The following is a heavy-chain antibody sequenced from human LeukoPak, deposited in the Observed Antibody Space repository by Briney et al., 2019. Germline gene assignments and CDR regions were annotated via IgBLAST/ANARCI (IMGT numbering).Heavy chain of an antibody. D-gene: IGHD1-1*01. CDR1: GFTFSSYA. Sequence: GGSLRLSCAASGFTFSSYAMHWVRQAPGKGLEWVAFIRYDGSNKYYADSVKGRFTISRDNSKNTLYLQMNSLRAEDTAVYYCAKGLEAIPDYWGQGTQVTVSS. J-gene: IGHJ4*02. CDR3: AKGLEAIPDY. V-gene: IGHV3-30*02. CDR2: IRYDGSNK.